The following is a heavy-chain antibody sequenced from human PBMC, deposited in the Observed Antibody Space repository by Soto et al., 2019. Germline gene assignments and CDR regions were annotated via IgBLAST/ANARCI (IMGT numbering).Heavy chain of an antibody. Sequence: ASVKVSCKASGYTFTSYYMHWVRQAPGQGLEWMGIINPSGGSTSYAQKFKGRVTMTRDTSTSTVYMELSSLRSEDTAVYYCARGGYYYDGSGYYQEYWGQGNLVTVSA. J-gene: IGHJ4*02. D-gene: IGHD3-22*01. V-gene: IGHV1-46*01. CDR3: ARGGYYYDGSGYYQEY. CDR1: GYTFTSYY. CDR2: INPSGGST.